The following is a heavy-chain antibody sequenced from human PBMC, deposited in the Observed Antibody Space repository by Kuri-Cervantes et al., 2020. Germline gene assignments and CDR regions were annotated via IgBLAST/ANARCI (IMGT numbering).Heavy chain of an antibody. D-gene: IGHD6-13*01. CDR1: GGSISSGDYY. V-gene: IGHV4-30-4*01. CDR2: IYYSGST. CDR3: ARASHSSSWPNWFDP. J-gene: IGHJ5*02. Sequence: LRLSCTVSGGSISSGDYYWSWIRQPPGKGLEWIGYIYYSGSTYYNPPLKSRVTISVDRSKNQFSLKLSSVTAADTAVYYCARASHSSSWPNWFDPWGQGTLVTVSS.